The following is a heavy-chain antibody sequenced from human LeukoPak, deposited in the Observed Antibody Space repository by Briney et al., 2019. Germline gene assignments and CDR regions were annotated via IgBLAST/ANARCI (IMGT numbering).Heavy chain of an antibody. CDR1: GYTFTSYG. CDR3: ARGAAYYYDSSFRS. J-gene: IGHJ4*02. Sequence: ASVKVSCKASGYTFTSYGISWVRQAPGQGLEWMGWISAYNGNTNYAQKLQGRVTMTTDTSTSTAYMELSSLRSEDTAVYYCARGAAYYYDSSFRSWGQGTLVTVSS. V-gene: IGHV1-18*01. D-gene: IGHD3-22*01. CDR2: ISAYNGNT.